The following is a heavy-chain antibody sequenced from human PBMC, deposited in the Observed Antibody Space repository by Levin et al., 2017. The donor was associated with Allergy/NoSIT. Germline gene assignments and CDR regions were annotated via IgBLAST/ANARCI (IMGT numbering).Heavy chain of an antibody. CDR2: IYYSGST. Sequence: SETLSLTCTVSGGSISSYYWSWIRQPPGKGLEWIGYIYYSGSTNYNPSLKSRVTISVDTSKNQFSLKLSSVTAADTAVYYCARDRLTRAAAGISRNVFGWFDPWGQGTLVTVSS. CDR3: ARDRLTRAAAGISRNVFGWFDP. J-gene: IGHJ5*02. V-gene: IGHV4-59*01. D-gene: IGHD6-13*01. CDR1: GGSISSYY.